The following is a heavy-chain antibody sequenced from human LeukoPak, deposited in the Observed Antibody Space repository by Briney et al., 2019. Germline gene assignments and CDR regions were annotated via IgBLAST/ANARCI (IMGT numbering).Heavy chain of an antibody. J-gene: IGHJ4*02. V-gene: IGHV1-24*01. D-gene: IGHD3-22*01. CDR2: FDPEDGET. CDR1: GGTFSSYA. CDR3: ATTEDYENKIFDY. Sequence: ASVKVSCKASGGTFSSYAISWVRQAPGKGLEWMGGFDPEDGETIYAQKFQGRVTMTEDTSTDTAYMELSSLRSEDTAVYYCATTEDYENKIFDYWGQGTLVTVSS.